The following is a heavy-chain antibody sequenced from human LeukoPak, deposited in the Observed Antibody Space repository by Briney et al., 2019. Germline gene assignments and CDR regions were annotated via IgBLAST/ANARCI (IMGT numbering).Heavy chain of an antibody. J-gene: IGHJ5*02. D-gene: IGHD6-19*01. Sequence: GGSLRLSCAASGFTFSSYWMSWVRQAPGKGLEWVANIKQDGSEKYYVDSVKGRFTISRDNAKNSLYLQMNGLRAEDTAVYYCAREVESSGWYVGVDWFDPWGQGTLVTVSS. V-gene: IGHV3-7*01. CDR2: IKQDGSEK. CDR3: AREVESSGWYVGVDWFDP. CDR1: GFTFSSYW.